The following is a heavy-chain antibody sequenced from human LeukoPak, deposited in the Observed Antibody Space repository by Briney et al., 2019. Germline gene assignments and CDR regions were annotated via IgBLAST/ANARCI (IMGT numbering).Heavy chain of an antibody. CDR3: AKESSGGWYFDY. V-gene: IGHV3-23*01. Sequence: GGSLRLSCAASGFTFSSNVMIWVRQAPGKGLEWVSSIPASGGSTYYADSVKGRFTISRDNSKNSLYLQMNSLRAEDTAVYYCAKESSGGWYFDYWGQGALVTVSS. J-gene: IGHJ4*02. CDR1: GFTFSSNV. CDR2: IPASGGST. D-gene: IGHD6-19*01.